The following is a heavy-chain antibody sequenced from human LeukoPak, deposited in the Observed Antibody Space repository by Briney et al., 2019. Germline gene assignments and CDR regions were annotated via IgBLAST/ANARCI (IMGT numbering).Heavy chain of an antibody. J-gene: IGHJ4*02. Sequence: GGSLRLSCAVSRFTFSSYAMSWVRQAPGKGLEWVSAISGCGGSTYYADSVKGRFTISRDNSKNTLYLQMNSLRAEDTAVYYCAKYPHRRPGDDIVVVPAAPFDYRGQGTPVTVSS. CDR3: AKYPHRRPGDDIVVVPAAPFDY. CDR2: ISGCGGST. V-gene: IGHV3-23*01. CDR1: RFTFSSYA. D-gene: IGHD2-2*01.